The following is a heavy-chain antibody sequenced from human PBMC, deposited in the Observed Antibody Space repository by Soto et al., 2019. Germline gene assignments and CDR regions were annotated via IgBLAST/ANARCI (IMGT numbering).Heavy chain of an antibody. Sequence: QVQLQESGPGLVEPSQTLSLTCTVSGDSISSSGDYWTWIRQHPGKGLEWIGYMYNSGSTYYNPSLKVRVTISVDTSKNQFSRKMRSVTAAYTAVYYCARDPGDGYNYDYWGQGTLVTVAS. CDR1: GDSISSSGDY. CDR3: ARDPGDGYNYDY. D-gene: IGHD5-12*01. J-gene: IGHJ4*02. CDR2: MYNSGST. V-gene: IGHV4-31*03.